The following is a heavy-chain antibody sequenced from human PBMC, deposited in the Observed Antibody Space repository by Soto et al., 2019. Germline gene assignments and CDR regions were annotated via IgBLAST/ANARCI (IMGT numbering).Heavy chain of an antibody. CDR2: IKSKTDGGTT. Sequence: GGSLRLSCAASGFTFSNAWMSWVRQAPGKGLEWVGRIKSKTDGGTTDYAAPVKGRFTISRDDSKNTLYLQMNSLKTEDTAVYYCTTWFGVVPPNDYWGQGTLVTVSS. D-gene: IGHD3-3*01. CDR3: TTWFGVVPPNDY. CDR1: GFTFSNAW. J-gene: IGHJ4*02. V-gene: IGHV3-15*01.